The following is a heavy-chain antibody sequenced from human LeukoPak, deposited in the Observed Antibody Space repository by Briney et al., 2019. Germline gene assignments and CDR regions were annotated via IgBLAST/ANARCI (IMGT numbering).Heavy chain of an antibody. CDR1: AYTFTAYY. D-gene: IGHD6-13*01. J-gene: IGHJ6*02. CDR2: INPNSVGT. V-gene: IGHV1-2*02. Sequence: ASVPFSCPAPAYTFTAYYMHWVRPAPRQGLEWMGWINPNSVGTNYAQKFQGRVTITRYMYISTDYMELSRMRSDDTAVYYCARDEVRSSSPYYYYGMDVWGQGTTVTVSS. CDR3: ARDEVRSSSPYYYYGMDV.